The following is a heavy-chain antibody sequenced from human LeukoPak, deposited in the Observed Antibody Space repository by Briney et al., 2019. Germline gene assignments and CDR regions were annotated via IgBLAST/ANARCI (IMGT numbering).Heavy chain of an antibody. CDR3: ARGTYYFDY. Sequence: GGSLRLSCAASGFTCSSYWMSWVRQAPGKGLEWVANIKQDGSEKYYVDSVKGRFTISRDNAKNSLYLQMNSLRAEDTAVYYCARGTYYFDYWGQGTLVTVSS. CDR2: IKQDGSEK. J-gene: IGHJ4*02. V-gene: IGHV3-7*01. CDR1: GFTCSSYW.